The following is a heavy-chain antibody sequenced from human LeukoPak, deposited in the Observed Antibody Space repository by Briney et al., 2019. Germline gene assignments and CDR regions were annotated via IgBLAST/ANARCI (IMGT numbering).Heavy chain of an antibody. CDR1: GGSFSGYY. Sequence: SETLSLTCAVYGGSFSGYYWSWIRQPPGKGLEWIGEINHSGSTNYNPSLKSRLTMSADTSKNQFSLKLSSVTAADTAIYYCARGSAGFDSWGQGTLFTVSS. CDR3: ARGSAGFDS. J-gene: IGHJ4*02. CDR2: INHSGST. V-gene: IGHV4-34*01.